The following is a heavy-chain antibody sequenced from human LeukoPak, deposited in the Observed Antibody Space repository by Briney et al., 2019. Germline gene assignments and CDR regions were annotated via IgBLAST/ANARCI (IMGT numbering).Heavy chain of an antibody. Sequence: AGGALRLSCAASGFTVSRNYMNWVGQAQGKGVEGVSIIYSGCDTYYADSVKGRFTISRDNSKNTLYLQMNSLRAEDTAVYYCTRGPGSTWYSDYWGQGTLVSVSS. D-gene: IGHD6-13*01. CDR1: GFTVSRNY. CDR2: IYSGCDT. J-gene: IGHJ4*02. CDR3: TRGPGSTWYSDY. V-gene: IGHV3-66*02.